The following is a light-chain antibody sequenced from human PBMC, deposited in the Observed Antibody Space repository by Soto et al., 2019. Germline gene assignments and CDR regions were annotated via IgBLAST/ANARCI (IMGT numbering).Light chain of an antibody. Sequence: EIVLTQSPGTLSLSPGERATLSCRASQSVDSSYLSWYQHKPGQAPRLLIYATSSRATGIPDRFSGSGSGTDFTLTISRLETEDLAVYYCQRYGASSFTFGQGTNLEIK. CDR3: QRYGASSFT. CDR1: QSVDSSY. V-gene: IGKV3-20*01. CDR2: ATS. J-gene: IGKJ2*01.